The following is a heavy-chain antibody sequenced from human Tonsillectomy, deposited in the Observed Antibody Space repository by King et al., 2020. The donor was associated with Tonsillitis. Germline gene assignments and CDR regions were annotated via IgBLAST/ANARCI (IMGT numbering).Heavy chain of an antibody. V-gene: IGHV1-8*01. D-gene: IGHD5-18*01. CDR3: ARGHTTMVTRGYYYYGLDV. Sequence: QLVQSGAEVKKPGASVKVSCKASGYTFTSYDINWVRQATGQGLEWMGWMNPNSGNTGYPQKFQGRVSMTRNSSISTAYMELSSLRSEDTAVYYCARGHTTMVTRGYYYYGLDVWGQGTTVTVSS. CDR2: MNPNSGNT. J-gene: IGHJ6*02. CDR1: GYTFTSYD.